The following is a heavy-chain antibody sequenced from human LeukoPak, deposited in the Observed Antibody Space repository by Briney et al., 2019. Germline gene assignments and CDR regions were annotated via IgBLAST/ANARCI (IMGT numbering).Heavy chain of an antibody. J-gene: IGHJ4*02. CDR1: GLTISSYW. Sequence: GGSLRLSCAASGLTISSYWMNWVRQAPGKGLEWVANIKQDGIETYYVDPVKGRFTISRDNAKNSLYLQMNSLRAEDTAIYYCATDRATYWGQGTLVTVSS. CDR3: ATDRATY. CDR2: IKQDGIET. V-gene: IGHV3-7*01. D-gene: IGHD1-1*01.